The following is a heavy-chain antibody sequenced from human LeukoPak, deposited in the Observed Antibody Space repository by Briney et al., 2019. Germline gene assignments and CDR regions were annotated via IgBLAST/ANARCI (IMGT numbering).Heavy chain of an antibody. V-gene: IGHV3-73*01. J-gene: IGHJ3*02. Sequence: GGSLRLSCTASGFTFSGSAMHWVRQASGKGLEWVGRIRSKANSYATAYAASVKGRFTISRDDSKSTAYLQMNSLKTEDTAVYYCTRSQFYYGGNPRTLHDDAFDIWGQGTMVTVSS. CDR1: GFTFSGSA. CDR2: IRSKANSYAT. CDR3: TRSQFYYGGNPRTLHDDAFDI. D-gene: IGHD4-23*01.